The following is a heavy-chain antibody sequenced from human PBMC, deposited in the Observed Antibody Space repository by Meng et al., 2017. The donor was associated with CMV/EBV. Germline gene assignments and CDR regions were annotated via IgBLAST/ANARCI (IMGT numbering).Heavy chain of an antibody. V-gene: IGHV3-7*01. CDR2: KKKDGTET. CDR1: FTGSSFW. J-gene: IGHJ4*02. Sequence: FTGSSFWISGVRQGPGKGLEGVASKKKDGTETDDVDSVRGRFTSSRDNAMDSLFLQMRRLRDEDTAVYYCARGLTIIGVLKPPASFRWGRGTLVTVSS. D-gene: IGHD3-3*01. CDR3: ARGLTIIGVLKPPASFR.